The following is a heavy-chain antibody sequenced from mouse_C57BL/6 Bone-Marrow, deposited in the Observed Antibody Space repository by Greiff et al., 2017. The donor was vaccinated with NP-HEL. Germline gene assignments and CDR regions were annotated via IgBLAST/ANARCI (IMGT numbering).Heavy chain of an antibody. CDR2: IWSGGST. J-gene: IGHJ1*03. V-gene: IGHV2-4*01. D-gene: IGHD2-5*01. CDR3: AKNLYSNLWYFDV. Sequence: VMLVESGPGLVQPSQCLSITCTVSGFSLTSYGVHWVRQPPGKGLEWLGVIWSGGSTDYNAAFISRLSISKDNSKSQVFFKMNSLQADDTAIYYCAKNLYSNLWYFDVWGTGTTVTVSS. CDR1: GFSLTSYG.